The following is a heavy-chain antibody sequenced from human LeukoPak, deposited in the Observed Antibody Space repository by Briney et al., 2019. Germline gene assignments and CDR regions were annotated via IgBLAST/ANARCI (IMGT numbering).Heavy chain of an antibody. Sequence: GGSLGLSCAASGFTFSDYYMSWIRQAPGKGLEWVANLKEDGSEKYYVDSVKGRFTISRDNVKNSLHLQMNSLRAEDTAVYYCARSGGGLWFDPWGQGTLVTVSS. D-gene: IGHD3-10*01. J-gene: IGHJ5*02. CDR1: GFTFSDYY. V-gene: IGHV3-7*01. CDR3: ARSGGGLWFDP. CDR2: LKEDGSEK.